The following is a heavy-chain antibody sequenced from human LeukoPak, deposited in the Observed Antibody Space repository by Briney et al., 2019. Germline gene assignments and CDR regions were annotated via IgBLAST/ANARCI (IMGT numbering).Heavy chain of an antibody. CDR3: TRDSGSRNGMDV. Sequence: GGSLRLSCAASGFTFSSYEMNWVRQAPGKGLEWLAYISNGGDNKYYADSVTGRVTISRDNAKNSLYLQMYSLRDEDTAVYFCTRDSGSRNGMDVWGQGATVTVSS. CDR1: GFTFSSYE. CDR2: ISNGGDNK. V-gene: IGHV3-48*03. J-gene: IGHJ6*02. D-gene: IGHD3-10*01.